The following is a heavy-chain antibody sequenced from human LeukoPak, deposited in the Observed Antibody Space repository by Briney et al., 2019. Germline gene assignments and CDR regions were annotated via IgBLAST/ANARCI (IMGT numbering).Heavy chain of an antibody. CDR2: IIPILGIA. CDR3: ARDYSDILTGYYLSYFDY. D-gene: IGHD3-9*01. CDR1: GGTFSSYA. J-gene: IGHJ4*02. V-gene: IGHV1-69*04. Sequence: VASVKVSCKASGGTFSSYAISWVRQAPGQGLEWMGRIIPILGIANYAQKFQGRVTITAGKSTSTAYMELSSLRSEDTAVYYCARDYSDILTGYYLSYFDYWGQGTLVTVS.